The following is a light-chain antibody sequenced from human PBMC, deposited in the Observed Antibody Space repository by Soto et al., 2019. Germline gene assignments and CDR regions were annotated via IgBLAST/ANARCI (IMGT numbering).Light chain of an antibody. CDR1: QSLVHSVGNTH. CDR2: KVS. CDR3: MQGTHWPYT. Sequence: DVVMTQSPLSLPVTLGQPASISCRSSQSLVHSVGNTHLNWFQQRPGQSPRHLICKVSNRDSGVPDRFSGSASGTDFTLKISRVEAEDVGVYYCMQGTHWPYTFGQGTKLEIK. J-gene: IGKJ2*01. V-gene: IGKV2-30*02.